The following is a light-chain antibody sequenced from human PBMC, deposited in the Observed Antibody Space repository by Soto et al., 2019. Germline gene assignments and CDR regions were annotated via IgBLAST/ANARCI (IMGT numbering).Light chain of an antibody. CDR3: LQDINYPWT. J-gene: IGKJ1*01. CDR1: QTVNNW. Sequence: DIQMTQSPSSVSASVGDRVTITCRASQTVNNWLAWYQQKPGKAPKLLIYASSTLQGGVPSRFSGSGSGTDFTLTISRLEPEDSATYYCLQDINYPWTFGQGTKVDIK. V-gene: IGKV1-12*01. CDR2: ASS.